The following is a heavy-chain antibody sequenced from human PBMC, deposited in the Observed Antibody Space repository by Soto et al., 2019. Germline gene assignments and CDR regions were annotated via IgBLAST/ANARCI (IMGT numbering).Heavy chain of an antibody. CDR1: GYTFTRYN. Sequence: ASVKVSCKASGYTFTRYNINWVRQATGQGWEGMACMNPKSRNTGYAQKCQGRVTMKRNTCISTACMDVSSLRSEDTAVYYCARDEGQLVPVYEMDVWGQGTTVTV. V-gene: IGHV1-8*01. CDR3: ARDEGQLVPVYEMDV. CDR2: MNPKSRNT. J-gene: IGHJ6*01. D-gene: IGHD6-13*01.